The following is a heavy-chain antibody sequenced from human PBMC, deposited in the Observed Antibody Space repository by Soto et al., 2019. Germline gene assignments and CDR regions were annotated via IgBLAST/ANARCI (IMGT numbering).Heavy chain of an antibody. D-gene: IGHD6-19*01. J-gene: IGHJ6*02. CDR3: ARLGRDSSGWAEYYYYYGMDV. Sequence: SETLSLTCTVSGGSISSSSYYWGWIRQPPGKGLEWIGSIYYSGSTYYNPSLKSRVTISVDTSKNQFSLKLSSVTAADTAVYYCARLGRDSSGWAEYYYYYGMDVWGQGTKVTVSS. CDR1: GGSISSSSYY. V-gene: IGHV4-39*01. CDR2: IYYSGST.